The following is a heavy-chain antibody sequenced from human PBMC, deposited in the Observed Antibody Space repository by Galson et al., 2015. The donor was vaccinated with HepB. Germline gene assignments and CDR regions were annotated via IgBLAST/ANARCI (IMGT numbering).Heavy chain of an antibody. V-gene: IGHV3-23*01. J-gene: IGHJ4*02. Sequence: SLRLSCAASGFTFSSHAMSWVRQAPGKGLEWVSSVSGSGASTNYADSVKGWFTISRDNSKNTLYLQMNSLRAEDTAVYYCAKDLMRISARTFDYWGQGSLVTVPS. D-gene: IGHD6-6*01. CDR1: GFTFSSHA. CDR2: VSGSGAST. CDR3: AKDLMRISARTFDY.